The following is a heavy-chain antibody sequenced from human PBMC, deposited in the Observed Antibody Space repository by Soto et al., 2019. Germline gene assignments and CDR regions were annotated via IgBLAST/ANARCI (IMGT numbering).Heavy chain of an antibody. Sequence: QVQLQESGPGLVKPSQTLSLTCTVSGGSISSGGYYWSWIRQHPGKGLEWIGYIYDSGSTYYNPSRKSRVTISVDTSKNQFSLKLSSVTAADTAVYYCARSHEADDAFDIWGQGTMVTVSS. CDR2: IYDSGST. CDR1: GGSISSGGYY. J-gene: IGHJ3*02. CDR3: ARSHEADDAFDI. V-gene: IGHV4-31*03.